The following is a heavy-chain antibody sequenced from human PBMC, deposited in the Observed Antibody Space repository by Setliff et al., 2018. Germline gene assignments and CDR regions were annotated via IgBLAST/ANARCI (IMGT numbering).Heavy chain of an antibody. D-gene: IGHD2-15*01. CDR3: IVNMVRPVTGLDS. J-gene: IGHJ4*02. V-gene: IGHV1-46*01. CDR2: INPNDGYT. CDR1: GHSLTSNH. Sequence: GASVKVSCKASGHSLTSNHFHWGRQAPGKGLEWMGTINPNDGYTIYAPAFQGRVAMTTDTSTGTACMELSGLTSADTAIYYCIVNMVRPVTGLDSWGPGTLVTVPQ.